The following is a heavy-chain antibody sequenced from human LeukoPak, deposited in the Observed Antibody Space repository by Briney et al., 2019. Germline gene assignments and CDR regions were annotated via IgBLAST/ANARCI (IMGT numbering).Heavy chain of an antibody. Sequence: GVLRLSCAASGFTFSSYEMNWVRQAPGKGLEWVSYISSSGSTIYYADSVKGRFTISRDNAKNSLYLQMNSLRAEDTAVYYCARDGSSWYGGNYFDYWGQGTLVTVSS. J-gene: IGHJ4*02. CDR3: ARDGSSWYGGNYFDY. D-gene: IGHD6-13*01. V-gene: IGHV3-48*03. CDR2: ISSSGSTI. CDR1: GFTFSSYE.